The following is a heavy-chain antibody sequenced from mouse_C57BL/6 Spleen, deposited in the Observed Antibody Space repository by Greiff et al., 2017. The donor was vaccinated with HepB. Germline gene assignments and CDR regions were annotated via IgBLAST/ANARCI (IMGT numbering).Heavy chain of an antibody. J-gene: IGHJ3*01. Sequence: QVQLQQSGAELVRPGASVTLSCKASGYTFTDYEMHWVKQTPVHGLEWIGAIDPETGGTAYNQKFKGKAILTADKSSSTAYMELRSLTSEDSAVYYCTSEGGELRLPAWFAYWGQGTLVTVSA. CDR3: TSEGGELRLPAWFAY. CDR2: IDPETGGT. V-gene: IGHV1-15*01. D-gene: IGHD3-2*02. CDR1: GYTFTDYE.